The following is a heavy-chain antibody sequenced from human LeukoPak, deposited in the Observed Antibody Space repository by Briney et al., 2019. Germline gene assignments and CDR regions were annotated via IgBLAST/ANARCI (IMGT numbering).Heavy chain of an antibody. J-gene: IGHJ4*02. CDR3: ARSGLTSSLDY. V-gene: IGHV5-51*01. D-gene: IGHD2-2*01. CDR2: IYPGDSDT. CDR1: GYTLTNNW. Sequence: GESLKISCKVSGYTLTNNWIGWVRQVPGKGLEWMGLIYPGDSDTRYSPSFQGQVTMSVDKSISTAYLQWSSLRASDTAMYFCARSGLTSSLDYWGQGTLVTVSS.